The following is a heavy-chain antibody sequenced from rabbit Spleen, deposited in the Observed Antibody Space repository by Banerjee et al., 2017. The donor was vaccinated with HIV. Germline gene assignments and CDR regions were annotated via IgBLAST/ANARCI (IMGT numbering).Heavy chain of an antibody. CDR3: VRVHSSYYYGMDL. Sequence: QEQLVESGGGLVKPGTSPTLICTASGFSFSNKAVMCWVRQAPGKGLQWIACINAVTGKAVYASWAKGRFTFSKTSSTTVTLQMTSLTAADTATYFCVRVHSSYYYGMDLWGPGTLVTVS. J-gene: IGHJ6*01. D-gene: IGHD4-1*01. V-gene: IGHV1S45*01. CDR2: INAVTGKA. CDR1: GFSFSNKAV.